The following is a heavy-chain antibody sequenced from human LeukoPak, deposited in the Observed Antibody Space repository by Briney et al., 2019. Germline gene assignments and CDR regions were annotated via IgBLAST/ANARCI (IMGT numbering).Heavy chain of an antibody. Sequence: GGSLRLSCAASGFTFSSYGMHWVRQAPGKGLEWVSGINWNGGSTGYADSVKGRFTISRDNAKNSLYLQMNSLRAEDTAVYYCARDFGSSGYLSHFDYWGQGTLVTVSS. CDR1: GFTFSSYG. CDR3: ARDFGSSGYLSHFDY. V-gene: IGHV3-20*04. J-gene: IGHJ4*02. D-gene: IGHD3-22*01. CDR2: INWNGGST.